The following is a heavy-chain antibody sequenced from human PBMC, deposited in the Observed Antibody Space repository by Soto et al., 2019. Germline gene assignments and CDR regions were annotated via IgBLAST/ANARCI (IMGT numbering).Heavy chain of an antibody. J-gene: IGHJ5*02. V-gene: IGHV4-34*01. D-gene: IGHD6-13*01. CDR3: ARFIAAAGTRWFDP. CDR1: GGSFSGYY. Sequence: PSETLSLTCAVYGGSFSGYYWSWIRQPPGKGLEWIGEINHSGSTNYNPSLKSRVTISVDTSKNQFSLKLSSVTAADTAVYYCARFIAAAGTRWFDPWGQGTLVTVSS. CDR2: INHSGST.